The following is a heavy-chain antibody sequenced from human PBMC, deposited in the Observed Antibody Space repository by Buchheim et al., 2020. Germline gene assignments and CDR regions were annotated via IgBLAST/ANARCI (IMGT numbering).Heavy chain of an antibody. Sequence: EVQLVESGGGLVQPGWSLRLSCAASGFTFSSYWMSWVRQAPGNGLEWVAHIKQGVCENSYVASVKGRLTISRDNAKNSLYLQMNSLRAEDTAVYYCSGGYYFDYWGQGTL. CDR3: SGGYYFDY. CDR1: GFTFSSYW. J-gene: IGHJ4*02. CDR2: IKQGVCEN. V-gene: IGHV3-7*04.